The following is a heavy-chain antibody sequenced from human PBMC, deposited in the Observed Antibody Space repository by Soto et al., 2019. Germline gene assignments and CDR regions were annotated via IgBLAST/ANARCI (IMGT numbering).Heavy chain of an antibody. CDR3: ARHSDTAMVTVHY. CDR1: SGSFSTYY. D-gene: IGHD5-18*01. Sequence: PSETLSLTCAVDSGSFSTYYCSWTRQPPGKGLEWIGEIHPSGDTDYNPSLSNRVTISLDTSKNQFSLKLTSVTAADTAVYYCARHSDTAMVTVHYWGQGTLVTVSS. J-gene: IGHJ4*02. V-gene: IGHV4-34*01. CDR2: IHPSGDT.